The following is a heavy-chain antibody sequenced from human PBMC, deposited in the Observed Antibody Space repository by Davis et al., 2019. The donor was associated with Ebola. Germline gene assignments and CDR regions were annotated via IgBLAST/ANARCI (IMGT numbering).Heavy chain of an antibody. Sequence: PSETLSLTCAVSGGSFSGYYWTWIRQSPGKGLEWIGEINHSGSTNYNPSLKSRVTISVDTSKKHFSLKLTSVTAADTAVFYCARDAGYSNASVWFDSWGQGTLVTVSS. CDR1: GGSFSGYY. CDR3: ARDAGYSNASVWFDS. CDR2: INHSGST. V-gene: IGHV4-34*01. J-gene: IGHJ5*01. D-gene: IGHD6-13*01.